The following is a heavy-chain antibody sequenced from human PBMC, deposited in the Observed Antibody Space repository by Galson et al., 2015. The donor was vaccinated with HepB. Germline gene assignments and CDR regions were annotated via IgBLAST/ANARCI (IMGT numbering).Heavy chain of an antibody. V-gene: IGHV1-18*01. CDR3: ARGGGAAAGTVDY. Sequence: SVKVSXXXXGXTXTXYGIXXVRQAPGQGLELMGWISAYNGNTNYAQKLQGRVTMTTDTSTSTAYXELRSLRSDDTAMYYCARGGGAAAGTVDYWGQGTL. CDR1: GXTXTXYG. CDR2: ISAYNGNT. J-gene: IGHJ4*02. D-gene: IGHD6-13*01.